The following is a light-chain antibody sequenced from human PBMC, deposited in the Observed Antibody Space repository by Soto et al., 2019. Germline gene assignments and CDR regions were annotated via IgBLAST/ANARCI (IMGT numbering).Light chain of an antibody. J-gene: IGKJ2*01. CDR2: PAS. V-gene: IGKV3-20*01. CDR3: QLYGSSPPYT. Sequence: ENVLTPSPYPVSLSPWERAPLSFRASQSVSSSSLAWYQQRPGQAPRLLIFPASSRATCTPDRFSGSGTGTDFSRTISRHESEDFAVYYCQLYGSSPPYTFGPGTKVDIK. CDR1: QSVSSSS.